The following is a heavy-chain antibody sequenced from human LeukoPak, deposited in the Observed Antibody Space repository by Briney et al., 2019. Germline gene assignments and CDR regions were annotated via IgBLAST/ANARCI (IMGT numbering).Heavy chain of an antibody. CDR1: GYTFSSYG. J-gene: IGHJ4*02. CDR2: ISAYNGDT. CDR3: ARDMVRGVDY. Sequence: GASVKVSCKASGYTFSSYGFNGVRQAPGQGLEWMGWISAYNGDTNYAQKFQGRATMTTDTSTSTAYMELRSLRSDDTAVYYCARDMVRGVDYWGQGTLVTVSS. V-gene: IGHV1-18*04. D-gene: IGHD3-10*01.